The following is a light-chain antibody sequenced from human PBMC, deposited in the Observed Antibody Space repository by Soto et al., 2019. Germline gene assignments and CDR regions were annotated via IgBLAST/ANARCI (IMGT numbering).Light chain of an antibody. CDR3: QQHNNWPRT. Sequence: EIVMTQSPATLSVSPGDRATLSCRASQSVDNDLAWYQQKPGQPPRLLIYDASTRATGIPARFSGSQSGTEFTLTISSLLSEDFAVYYCQQHNNWPRTFGQGTKVDIK. V-gene: IGKV3D-15*01. J-gene: IGKJ1*01. CDR2: DAS. CDR1: QSVDND.